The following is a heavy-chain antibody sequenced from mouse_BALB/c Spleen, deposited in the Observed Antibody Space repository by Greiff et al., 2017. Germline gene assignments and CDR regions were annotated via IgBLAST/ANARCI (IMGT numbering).Heavy chain of an antibody. V-gene: IGHV1-87*01. D-gene: IGHD1-1*01. CDR3: ASYYGSPYWYFDV. CDR2: IYPGDGDT. Sequence: QVQLKESGAELARPGASVKLSCKASGYTFTSYWMQWVKQRPGQGLEWIGAIYPGDGDTRYTQKFKGKATLTADKSSSTAYMQLSSLASEDSAVYYCASYYGSPYWYFDVWGAGTTVTVSS. CDR1: GYTFTSYW. J-gene: IGHJ1*01.